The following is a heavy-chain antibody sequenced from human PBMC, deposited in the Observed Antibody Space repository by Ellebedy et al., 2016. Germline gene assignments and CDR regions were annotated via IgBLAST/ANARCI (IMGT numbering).Heavy chain of an antibody. D-gene: IGHD2-2*01. CDR1: GFTFSSYA. J-gene: IGHJ6*02. Sequence: GGSLRLXCAASGFTFSSYAMHWVRQAPGKGLEWVAVISYDGSNKYYADSVKGRFTISRDNSKNTLYLQMNSLRAEDTAVYYCARGGLGGYCSSTSCPIYYYYGMDVWGQGTTVTVSS. CDR3: ARGGLGGYCSSTSCPIYYYYGMDV. CDR2: ISYDGSNK. V-gene: IGHV3-30-3*01.